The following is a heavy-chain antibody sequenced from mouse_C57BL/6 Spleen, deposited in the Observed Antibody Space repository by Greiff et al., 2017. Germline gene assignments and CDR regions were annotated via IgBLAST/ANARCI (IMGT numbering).Heavy chain of an antibody. Sequence: VQLQQPGAELVKPGASVKLSCKASGYTFTSYWITWVKQRPGQGLEWIGDIYPGSGSTNYNEKFKSKATLTVDTSSSTAYMQLSSLTSEDSAVYYWARIHYYGSSGDYAMDYWGQGTSVTVSS. CDR3: ARIHYYGSSGDYAMDY. CDR2: IYPGSGST. J-gene: IGHJ4*01. V-gene: IGHV1-55*01. D-gene: IGHD1-1*01. CDR1: GYTFTSYW.